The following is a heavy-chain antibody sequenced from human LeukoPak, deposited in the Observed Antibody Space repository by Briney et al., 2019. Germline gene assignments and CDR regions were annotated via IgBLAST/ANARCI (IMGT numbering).Heavy chain of an antibody. CDR1: GFSFNTYA. CDR2: ISNTGGST. D-gene: IGHD2-15*01. J-gene: IGHJ1*01. CDR3: AQQVGYCSSGSCYFTY. V-gene: IGHV3-23*01. Sequence: SGGSLRLSCAASGFSFNTYAMSWVRQAPGKGLEWVSAISNTGGSTYCADSVKGRFTISRDKSKNTLSLQMNSLRAEDTAVYYCAQQVGYCSSGSCYFTYWGQGILVTVPS.